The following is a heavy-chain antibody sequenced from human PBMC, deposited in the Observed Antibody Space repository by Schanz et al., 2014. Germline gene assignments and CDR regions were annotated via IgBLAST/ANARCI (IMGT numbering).Heavy chain of an antibody. CDR3: ARGGYSSGWYDRDIAHFDY. D-gene: IGHD6-19*01. Sequence: QVQLVQSGAEVKKPGASVKVSCKASGYTFVSYSMHWVRQAPGQGLEWMGWINGYNGHTLYAQKFQGRVTMTTDTSTSTSYMELTSLRFDDTAVYYCARGGYSSGWYDRDIAHFDYWGQGTLVTVSS. V-gene: IGHV1-18*04. CDR1: GYTFVSYS. CDR2: INGYNGHT. J-gene: IGHJ4*02.